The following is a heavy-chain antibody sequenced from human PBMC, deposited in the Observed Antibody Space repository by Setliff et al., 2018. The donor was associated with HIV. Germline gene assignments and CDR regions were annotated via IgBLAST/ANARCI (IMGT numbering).Heavy chain of an antibody. J-gene: IGHJ3*02. Sequence: SETLSLTCTVSGGSISNYYWSWIRQPAGKGLEWIGYIYYSGSTNYNPSLKSRVTISVDTSKNQFSLKLSSVTAADTAVYYCARNPCSGGSCPDAFDIWGQGTMVTVS. V-gene: IGHV4-59*01. CDR1: GGSISNYY. CDR3: ARNPCSGGSCPDAFDI. D-gene: IGHD2-15*01. CDR2: IYYSGST.